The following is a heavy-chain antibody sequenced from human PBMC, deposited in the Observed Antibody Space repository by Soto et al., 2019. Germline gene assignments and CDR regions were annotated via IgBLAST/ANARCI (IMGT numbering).Heavy chain of an antibody. Sequence: HVQLRESGPGQVKTSGTLSLTCAVSGGSMRSTNWWRWVRQPPAKGSEWIGEVFHCGITRYNPSPKNPAPVSVPTTKNHFFLNFAAATAPDTVVYYCTKDEAVSPFRYWGQGALVTVSS. J-gene: IGHJ4*02. CDR2: VFHCGIT. V-gene: IGHV4-4*02. CDR1: GGSMRSTNW. D-gene: IGHD4-17*01. CDR3: TKDEAVSPFRY.